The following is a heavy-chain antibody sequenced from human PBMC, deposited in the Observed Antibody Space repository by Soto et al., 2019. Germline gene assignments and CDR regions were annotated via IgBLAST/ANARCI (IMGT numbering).Heavy chain of an antibody. CDR2: ISGSGGST. V-gene: IGHV3-23*01. D-gene: IGHD6-19*01. CDR1: GFTFSSYA. Sequence: PGGSLRLSCAASGFTFSSYAMSWVRQAPGKGLEWVSAISGSGGSTYYADSVKGRFTISRDNSKNTLYLQMNSLRAEDTAVYYCAKDLSARGWYREFDYWGQGTLVTVSS. J-gene: IGHJ4*02. CDR3: AKDLSARGWYREFDY.